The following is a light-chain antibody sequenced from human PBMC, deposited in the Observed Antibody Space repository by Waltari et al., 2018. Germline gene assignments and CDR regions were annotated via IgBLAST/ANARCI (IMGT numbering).Light chain of an antibody. V-gene: IGKV3-20*01. CDR2: DAS. J-gene: IGKJ1*01. CDR3: QKYVRLPAT. CDR1: QSVSRA. Sequence: EIVLTQSPGTLSLSPGETATLSCRASQSVSRALAWYQQKPGQAPRLPIYDASTRATGIPDRFSGSGSGIDFSLTISRLEPEDFAVYYCQKYVRLPATFGQGTKVEIK.